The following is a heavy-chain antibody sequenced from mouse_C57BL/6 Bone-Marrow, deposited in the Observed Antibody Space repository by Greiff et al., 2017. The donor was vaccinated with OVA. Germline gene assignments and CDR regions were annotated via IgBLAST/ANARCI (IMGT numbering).Heavy chain of an antibody. CDR1: GYTFTSYW. CDR2: IDPSDSST. J-gene: IGHJ4*01. V-gene: IGHV1-50*01. Sequence: QVQLQQPGAELVKPGASVKLSCKASGYTFTSYWMQWVKQRPGQGLEWIGEIDPSDSSTNYNQKFKGKATLTVDTSSSTAYMQLSSLTSEDSAVYYCARENDSYYYAMDYWGQGTSVTVSS. D-gene: IGHD2-4*01. CDR3: ARENDSYYYAMDY.